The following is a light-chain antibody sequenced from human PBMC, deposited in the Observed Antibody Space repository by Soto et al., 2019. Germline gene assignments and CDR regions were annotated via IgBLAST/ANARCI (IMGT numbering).Light chain of an antibody. CDR1: QSVLYSSNNKNY. CDR3: HQYYGTPFT. J-gene: IGKJ3*01. V-gene: IGKV4-1*01. CDR2: WAS. Sequence: DIVMTQSPDSLAVSLGERATINCKSSQSVLYSSNNKNYLAWYQQKPGQPPKLLIYWASTRESGVPDRFSGSGSGTDFTLTISSLQAEDVALYYCHQYYGTPFTFGPGTKVDIK.